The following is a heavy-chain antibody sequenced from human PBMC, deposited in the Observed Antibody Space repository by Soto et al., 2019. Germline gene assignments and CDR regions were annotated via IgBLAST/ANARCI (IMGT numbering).Heavy chain of an antibody. V-gene: IGHV3-48*01. CDR1: GFSLSSHN. Sequence: EVQLVDSGGGLVQPGGSPRLSCAASGFSLSSHNMNWVRQAPGKGLEWISYISSGGSSIYYADSVKGRFTISRDNAKNSLYLQMNSLRAEDTALYFCARSGNYRLDCWGQGTLVTVSS. CDR3: ARSGNYRLDC. CDR2: ISSGGSSI. J-gene: IGHJ4*02. D-gene: IGHD1-26*01.